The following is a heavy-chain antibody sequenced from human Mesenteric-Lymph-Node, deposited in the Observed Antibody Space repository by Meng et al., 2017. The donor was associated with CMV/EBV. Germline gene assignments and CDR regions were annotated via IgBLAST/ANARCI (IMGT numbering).Heavy chain of an antibody. J-gene: IGHJ6*02. CDR2: MNPNSGNT. CDR3: ARWKVGYYYYGMDV. D-gene: IGHD1-1*01. V-gene: IGHV1-8*03. Sequence: ASVKVSCKASGYTFTSYDINWVRQATGQGLEWMGWMNPNSGNTGYAQKFQGRVSITRNTSISTAYMELSSLRSEDTAVYYCARWKVGYYYYGMDVWGQGTTVTVSS. CDR1: GYTFTSYD.